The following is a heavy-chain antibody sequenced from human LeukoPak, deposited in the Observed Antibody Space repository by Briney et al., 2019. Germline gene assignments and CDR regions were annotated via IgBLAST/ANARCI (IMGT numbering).Heavy chain of an antibody. CDR3: ARDPLSNYYYDSSGYHLEY. J-gene: IGHJ4*02. D-gene: IGHD3-22*01. CDR1: GGTFSSYA. V-gene: IGHV1-69*06. Sequence: SVKVSCKASGGTFSSYAISWVRQAPGQGLEWMGGIIPIFGTANYAQKFQGRVTITADKSTSTAYMELSSLRSEDTAVYYCARDPLSNYYYDSSGYHLEYWGQGTLVTVSS. CDR2: IIPIFGTA.